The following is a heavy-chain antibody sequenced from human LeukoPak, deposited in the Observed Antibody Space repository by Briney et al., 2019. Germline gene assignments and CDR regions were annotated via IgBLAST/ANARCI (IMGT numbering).Heavy chain of an antibody. CDR1: GYTFTGYY. CDR2: INPNSGGT. J-gene: IGHJ4*02. Sequence: GASVKVSCKASGYTFTGYYMHCVRQAPGQGLEWMGWINPNSGGTNYAQKFQGRVTMTRDTSISTAYMELSRLRSDDTAVYYCARGYCSSTSCSYFDSWGQGTLVTVSS. D-gene: IGHD2-2*01. V-gene: IGHV1-2*02. CDR3: ARGYCSSTSCSYFDS.